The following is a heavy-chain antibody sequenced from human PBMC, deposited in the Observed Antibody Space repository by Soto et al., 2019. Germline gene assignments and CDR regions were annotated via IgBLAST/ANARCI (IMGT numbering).Heavy chain of an antibody. J-gene: IGHJ6*02. CDR2: ISWDGGST. CDR1: GFTFDDYT. V-gene: IGHV3-43*01. Sequence: GGSLRLSCAASGFTFDDYTMHWVRQAPGKGLEWVSLISWDGGSTYYADSVKGRFTISRDNSKNSLYLQMNSLRTEDTALYYCAKDWVSRYGSGFYGMDVWGQGTTVTVSS. CDR3: AKDWVSRYGSGFYGMDV. D-gene: IGHD3-10*01.